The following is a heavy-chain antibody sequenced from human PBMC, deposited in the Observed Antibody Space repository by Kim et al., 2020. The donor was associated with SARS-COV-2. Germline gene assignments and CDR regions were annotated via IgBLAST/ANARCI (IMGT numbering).Heavy chain of an antibody. CDR3: ARVRPRIAVAGYYYYYGMDV. Sequence: GGSLRLSCAASRFTFSSYDMHWVRQATGKGLEWVSAIGTAGDTYYPGSVKGRFTISRENAKNSLYLQMNSLRAGDTAVYYCARVRPRIAVAGYYYYYGMDVWGQGTTVTVSS. J-gene: IGHJ6*02. D-gene: IGHD6-19*01. CDR2: IGTAGDT. CDR1: RFTFSSYD. V-gene: IGHV3-13*04.